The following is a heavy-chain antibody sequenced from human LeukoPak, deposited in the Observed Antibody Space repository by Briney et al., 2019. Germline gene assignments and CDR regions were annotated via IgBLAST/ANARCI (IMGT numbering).Heavy chain of an antibody. V-gene: IGHV4-61*02. CDR1: GGSISSGSYY. CDR3: ARDLITMVRDDAFDI. D-gene: IGHD3-10*01. J-gene: IGHJ3*02. CDR2: IYTSGST. Sequence: SETLSLTCTVSGGSISSGSYYWSWIRQPAGKGLEWIGRIYTSGSTNYNPSLKSRVTISVDTSKNQFSLKLSPVTAADTAVYYCARDLITMVRDDAFDIWGQGTMVTVSS.